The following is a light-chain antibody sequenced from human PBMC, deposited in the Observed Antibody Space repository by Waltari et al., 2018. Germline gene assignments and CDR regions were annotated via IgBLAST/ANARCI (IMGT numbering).Light chain of an antibody. J-gene: IGKJ4*01. CDR2: LGS. CDR3: QQYYSSPLT. CDR1: QSLLHSNGYNY. Sequence: DIVMTQSPLSLPVTPGEPASISCRSSQSLLHSNGYNYLVWYLQKPGQSPHLITHLGSIRASGVPARFSGSGSGTDFTLTISSLQAEDVAVYYCQQYYSSPLTFGGGTKVEIK. V-gene: IGKV2-28*01.